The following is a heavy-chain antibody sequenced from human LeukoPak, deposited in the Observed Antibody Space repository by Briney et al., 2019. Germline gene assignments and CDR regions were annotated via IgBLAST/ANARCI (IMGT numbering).Heavy chain of an antibody. Sequence: GGSLRLSCAASGFTFSSYSMNWVRQAPGKGLEWVSSISSSSSYIYYADSVKGRFTISRDNAKNSLYLQMNSLRAEDTAVYYCARVAAAFDAFDISGQGTMVTVSS. J-gene: IGHJ3*02. CDR1: GFTFSSYS. CDR2: ISSSSSYI. D-gene: IGHD6-13*01. V-gene: IGHV3-21*01. CDR3: ARVAAAFDAFDI.